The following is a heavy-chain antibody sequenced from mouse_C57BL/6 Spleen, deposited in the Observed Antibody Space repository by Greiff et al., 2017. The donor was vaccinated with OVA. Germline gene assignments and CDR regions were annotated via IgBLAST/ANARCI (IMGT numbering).Heavy chain of an antibody. D-gene: IGHD1-1*01. CDR1: GFTFTSYG. Sequence: EVQRVESGGDLVKPGGSLKLSCAASGFTFTSYGMSWVRQTPDKRLEWVATISRGGSYTYYPDIVKGRFTISRDNAKNTLYLQMSSLKSEDTAMYYCARQEDYYGSSFADWGQGTLVTVSA. J-gene: IGHJ3*01. CDR3: ARQEDYYGSSFAD. V-gene: IGHV5-6*01. CDR2: ISRGGSYT.